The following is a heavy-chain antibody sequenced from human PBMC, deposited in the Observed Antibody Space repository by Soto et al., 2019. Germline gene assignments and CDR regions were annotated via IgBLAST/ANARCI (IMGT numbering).Heavy chain of an antibody. CDR2: INHSEST. CDR1: GGSFSGYY. V-gene: IGHV4-34*01. CDR3: ARRGGVVLYGMDV. Sequence: SETLSLTCAVYGGSFSGYYWSWIRQPPGKGLEWIGEINHSESTNYNPSLKSRVTISVDTSKNQFSLKLSSVTAADTAVYYCARRGGVVLYGMDVWGQGTTVTVSS. D-gene: IGHD3-3*01. J-gene: IGHJ6*02.